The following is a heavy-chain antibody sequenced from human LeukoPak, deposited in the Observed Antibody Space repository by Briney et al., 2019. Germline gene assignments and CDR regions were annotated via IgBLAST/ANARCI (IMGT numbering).Heavy chain of an antibody. CDR1: GFTFRSYG. CDR2: IRYDGSNK. J-gene: IGHJ4*02. CDR3: AKVRRYYDSSGYYYFDY. D-gene: IGHD3-22*01. V-gene: IGHV3-30*02. Sequence: GGSLRLSCAASGFTFRSYGMHWVRQSPGTGLEWVAFIRYDGSNKYYADSVKGRFTISRDNAKNSLYLQMNSLRAEDTAVYYCAKVRRYYDSSGYYYFDYWGQGTLVTVSS.